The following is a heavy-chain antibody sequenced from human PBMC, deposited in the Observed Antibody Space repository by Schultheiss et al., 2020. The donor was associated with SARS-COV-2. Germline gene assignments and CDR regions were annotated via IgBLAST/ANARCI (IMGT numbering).Heavy chain of an antibody. CDR1: GYTLTELS. CDR3: ARWGYCTGGVCLSGGARKDGMDV. D-gene: IGHD2-8*02. V-gene: IGHV1-24*01. CDR2: FDPEDGET. Sequence: ASVKVSCKVSGYTLTELSMHWVRQAPGKGLEWMGGFDPEDGETIYAQKFQGRVTMTEDTSTDTAYMELSRLRSDDTAVYYCARWGYCTGGVCLSGGARKDGMDVWGQGTTVTVSS. J-gene: IGHJ6*02.